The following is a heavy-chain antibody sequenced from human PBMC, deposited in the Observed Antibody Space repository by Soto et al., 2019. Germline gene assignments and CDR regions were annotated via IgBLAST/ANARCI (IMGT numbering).Heavy chain of an antibody. J-gene: IGHJ2*01. CDR1: GYTFTYRY. CDR3: AIGAPGMYGDSLFDL. CDR2: ITPFNGNT. V-gene: IGHV1-45*02. Sequence: QVQLVQSGAEVKKTGSSVKVSCNDSGYTFTYRYLHWVRQAPGQALEWMGWITPFNGNTNYSQKCQDRFPITRDRSMSTAYMELSSLRSEDRAMYYCAIGAPGMYGDSLFDLWGRGTLVTVSS. D-gene: IGHD4-17*01.